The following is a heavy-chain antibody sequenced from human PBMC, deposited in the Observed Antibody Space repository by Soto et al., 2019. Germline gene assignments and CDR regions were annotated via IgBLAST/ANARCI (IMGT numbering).Heavy chain of an antibody. CDR2: ISSSGDVT. D-gene: IGHD1-26*01. CDR1: GITFSSYS. V-gene: IGHV3-23*01. CDR3: AKTGGFSGCYRFIS. Sequence: DEQLLESGGGLVQPGGSLRLSCAASGITFSSYSMSWVRQSPGKGLEWVSSISSSGDVTYDADSVKGRFTISRDNSKNSLYLQMNSLRAEDTAIYYCAKTGGFSGCYRFISWGQGTLVTVSS. J-gene: IGHJ4*02.